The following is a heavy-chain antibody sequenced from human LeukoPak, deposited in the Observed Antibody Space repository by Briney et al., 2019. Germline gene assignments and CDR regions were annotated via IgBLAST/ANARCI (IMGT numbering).Heavy chain of an antibody. CDR1: GFTVSSNY. CDR3: ARTTNYGSGTYYRQPPYYFDY. CDR2: ISSSSSTI. V-gene: IGHV3-48*04. J-gene: IGHJ4*02. D-gene: IGHD3-10*01. Sequence: GGSLRLSCAASGFTVSSNYMSWVRQAPGKGLEWVSYISSSSSTIYYADSVKGRFTISRDNAKNSLYLQMNSLRAEDTAVFYCARTTNYGSGTYYRQPPYYFDYWGQGTLVTVSS.